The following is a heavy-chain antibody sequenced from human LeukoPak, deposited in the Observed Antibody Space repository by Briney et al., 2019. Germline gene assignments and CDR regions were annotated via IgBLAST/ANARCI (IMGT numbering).Heavy chain of an antibody. Sequence: GGSLRLSCAASGVTFSSYAMSWVRQAPGKGLEWVSAISGSASSTYHADSVKGRFTISRDNAKNSLYLQMNSLRAEDTAVYYCAELGITMIGGVWGKGTTVTISS. J-gene: IGHJ6*04. CDR3: AELGITMIGGV. D-gene: IGHD3-10*02. CDR1: GVTFSSYA. CDR2: ISGSASST. V-gene: IGHV3-23*01.